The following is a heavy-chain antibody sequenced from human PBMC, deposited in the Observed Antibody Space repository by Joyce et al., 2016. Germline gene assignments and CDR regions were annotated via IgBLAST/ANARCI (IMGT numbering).Heavy chain of an antibody. J-gene: IGHJ4*02. CDR2: INYSGNT. Sequence: QVQLQESGPGLVQPSQTLSLTCGVSGGSISDGGYYWSWIRQRPGQGLEWIWYINYSGNTYYNPSLKSRLTISIDMSKNQFSLRLTSVTAADTAVYYCARVPLSSAFDYWGQGILVTVSS. V-gene: IGHV4-31*11. CDR3: ARVPLSSAFDY. D-gene: IGHD1-26*01. CDR1: GGSISDGGYY.